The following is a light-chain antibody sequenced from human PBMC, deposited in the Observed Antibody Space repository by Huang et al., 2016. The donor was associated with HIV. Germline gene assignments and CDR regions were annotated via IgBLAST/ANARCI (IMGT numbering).Light chain of an antibody. Sequence: DIQMTQSPSSLSAPVGDRVTITCRANQRIRSYFNWYKQKQGKDPKLLIYAASSLQSGVPSRFSGGGSGTDFTLTISSLQPEDFATYYCQQSYSTPSFGQGTKLEIK. J-gene: IGKJ2*01. CDR2: AAS. CDR3: QQSYSTPS. V-gene: IGKV1-39*01. CDR1: QRIRSY.